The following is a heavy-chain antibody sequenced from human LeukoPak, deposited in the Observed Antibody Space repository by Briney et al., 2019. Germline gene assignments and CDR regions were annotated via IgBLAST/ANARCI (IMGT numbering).Heavy chain of an antibody. J-gene: IGHJ4*02. CDR1: GLTFSNCA. CDR2: INNGGDRT. Sequence: GSLKLSSVASGLTFSNCAMTWVRQAPGKGLEWVSDINNGGDRTTYADTVKGRCTISRDNSKNTLYLQMHSLRADDTALYYCERHHSGSGNYWALGYWGETRLVTVSS. CDR3: ERHHSGSGNYWALGY. D-gene: IGHD3-10*01. V-gene: IGHV3-23*01.